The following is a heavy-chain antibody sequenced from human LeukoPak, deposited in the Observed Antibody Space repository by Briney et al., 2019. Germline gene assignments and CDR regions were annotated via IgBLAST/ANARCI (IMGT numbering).Heavy chain of an antibody. Sequence: SETLSLTCTVSGGSISSYFWNWIRQPAGKGLEWIGYIYYSGSTNYNPSLKSRVTISVDTSKNQFSLKLSSVTAADTAVYYCARRPGAKRDYYYGMDVWGQGTTVTVSS. D-gene: IGHD1-26*01. J-gene: IGHJ6*02. CDR1: GGSISSYF. CDR3: ARRPGAKRDYYYGMDV. CDR2: IYYSGST. V-gene: IGHV4-59*01.